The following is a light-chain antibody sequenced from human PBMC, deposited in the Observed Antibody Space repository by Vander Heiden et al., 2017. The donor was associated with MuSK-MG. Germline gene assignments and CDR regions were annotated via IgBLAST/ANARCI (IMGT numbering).Light chain of an antibody. CDR3: SSYGGSNNVD. Sequence: HPPSASGSLGQSVTISCTGTSRDVGNYNFVSWYQQHPGKAPKLIIYEVTKRPSGVPDRFSGSKSGNTASLTVSGLQAEDEADYYCSSYGGSNNVDFGPGTKVTVL. J-gene: IGLJ1*01. CDR1: SRDVGNYNF. CDR2: EVT. V-gene: IGLV2-8*01.